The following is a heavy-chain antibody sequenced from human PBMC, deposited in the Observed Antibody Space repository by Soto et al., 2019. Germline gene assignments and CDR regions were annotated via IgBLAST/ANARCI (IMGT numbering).Heavy chain of an antibody. J-gene: IGHJ6*02. V-gene: IGHV5-51*01. CDR1: GYGFTIYW. CDR3: ARHPSCSSTSCYTEYYYYGMDV. Sequence: PGESLKISCKGSGYGFTIYWIGWVRQMPGKGLEWMGIIYPGDSYTNYSPSFQGHVTISADKSISTAYLQWSSLKASDTAMYYCARHPSCSSTSCYTEYYYYGMDVWGQGTTVTVSS. CDR2: IYPGDSYT. D-gene: IGHD2-2*02.